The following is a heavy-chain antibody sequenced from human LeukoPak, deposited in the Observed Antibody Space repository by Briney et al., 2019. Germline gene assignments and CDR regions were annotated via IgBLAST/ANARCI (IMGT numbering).Heavy chain of an antibody. D-gene: IGHD5-24*01. CDR2: IYYSGST. J-gene: IGHJ6*03. CDR1: GGSISSYY. V-gene: IGHV4-59*01. Sequence: SETLSLTCTVSGGSISSYYWSWIRQPPGKGLEWIGYIYYSGSTNYNPSLKSRVTISVDTSKNQFSLKLSSVTAADTAVYYCARVGDGYNYYYYYMDVWGKGTTVTISS. CDR3: ARVGDGYNYYYYYMDV.